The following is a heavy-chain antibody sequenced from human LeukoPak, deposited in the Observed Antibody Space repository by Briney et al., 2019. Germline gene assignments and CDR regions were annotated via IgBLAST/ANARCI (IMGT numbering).Heavy chain of an antibody. V-gene: IGHV3-7*01. J-gene: IGHJ4*02. Sequence: GGSLRLSCAASGFTFSSYAMSWVRQAPGKGLEWVANIKQDGSEKHYVDSVKGRFTISRDNAKNSLYLQMNSLRAEDTAVYYCVRSGWFDYWGQGTLVTVSS. CDR3: VRSGWFDY. CDR2: IKQDGSEK. CDR1: GFTFSSYA. D-gene: IGHD6-19*01.